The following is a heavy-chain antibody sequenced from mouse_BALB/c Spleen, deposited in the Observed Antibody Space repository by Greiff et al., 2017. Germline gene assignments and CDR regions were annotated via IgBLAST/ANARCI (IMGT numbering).Heavy chain of an antibody. CDR3: ANVYDGYYDYAMDY. D-gene: IGHD2-3*01. V-gene: IGHV1S29*02. CDR2: IYPYNGGT. CDR1: GYTFTDYN. J-gene: IGHJ4*01. Sequence: EVKLQESGPELVKPGASVKISCKASGYTFTDYNMHWVKQSHGKSLEWIGYIYPYNGGTGYNQKFKSKATLTVDNSSSTAYMELRSLTSEDSAVYYCANVYDGYYDYAMDYWGQGTSVTVSS.